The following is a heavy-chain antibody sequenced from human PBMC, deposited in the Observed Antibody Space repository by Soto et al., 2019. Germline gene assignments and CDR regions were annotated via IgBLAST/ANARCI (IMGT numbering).Heavy chain of an antibody. J-gene: IGHJ4*02. V-gene: IGHV4-34*01. D-gene: IGHD6-6*01. CDR3: ARGVGGTGPSYSSSWGFDY. CDR2: INHSGST. Sequence: SETLSLTCAVYGGSFSGYYWSWIRQPPGKGLEWIGEINHSGSTNYNPSLKSRVTISVDTSKNQFSLKLSSVTAADTAVYYCARGVGGTGPSYSSSWGFDYWGQGTLVTVSS. CDR1: GGSFSGYY.